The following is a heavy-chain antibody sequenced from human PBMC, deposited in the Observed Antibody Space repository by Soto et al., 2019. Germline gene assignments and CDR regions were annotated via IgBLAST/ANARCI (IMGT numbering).Heavy chain of an antibody. V-gene: IGHV3-33*01. D-gene: IGHD3-10*01. CDR2: IWYDGSNK. CDR3: ARDYGSGSYYYYYGMDV. J-gene: IGHJ6*02. CDR1: GFTFSSYG. Sequence: QVQLVESGGGVVQPGRSLRLSCAASGFTFSSYGMHWVRQAPGKGLEWVAVIWYDGSNKYYADSVKGRFTISRDNSKNTLYLQMTSLRAEDTAVYYCARDYGSGSYYYYYGMDVWGQGTTVTVSS.